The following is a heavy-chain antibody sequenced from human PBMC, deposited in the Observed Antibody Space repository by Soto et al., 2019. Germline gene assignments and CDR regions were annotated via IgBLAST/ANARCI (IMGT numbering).Heavy chain of an antibody. Sequence: SETLSLTCTVSGGSISSGGYYWSWIRQHPGKGLEWIGYIYYSGSTYYNPSLKSRVTISVDTSKNQFSLKLSSVTAADTAVYYCASNLRGSWIQLPYYFDYWGQGTLVTVSS. D-gene: IGHD5-18*01. J-gene: IGHJ4*02. CDR1: GGSISSGGYY. V-gene: IGHV4-31*03. CDR2: IYYSGST. CDR3: ASNLRGSWIQLPYYFDY.